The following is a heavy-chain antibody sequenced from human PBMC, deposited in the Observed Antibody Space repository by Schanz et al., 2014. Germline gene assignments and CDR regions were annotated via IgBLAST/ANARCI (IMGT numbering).Heavy chain of an antibody. CDR2: ITTGGNT. J-gene: IGHJ5*01. CDR1: GFPFSTYA. D-gene: IGHD2-15*01. Sequence: VQLVEFGGGLVQPGRSLRLSCSASGFPFSTYAMSWARQTPGKGLEWVSSITTGGNTYYRDSVKGRFIVSRDNSKNTLYLEMNRLRDDDTAVYYCSKDKQGSRSDDSWGQGTLVTVSS. CDR3: SKDKQGSRSDDS. V-gene: IGHV3-23*04.